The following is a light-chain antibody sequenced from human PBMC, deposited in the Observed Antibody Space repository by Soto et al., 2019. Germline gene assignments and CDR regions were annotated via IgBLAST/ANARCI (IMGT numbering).Light chain of an antibody. CDR3: CSYAGSYTYV. V-gene: IGLV2-11*01. J-gene: IGLJ1*01. CDR2: DVS. Sequence: QSALTQPRSVSGSPGQSVTISCTGTSSDVGGYNYVSWYQQHPGKAPKLMSYDVSKRPSGVPDRFSGSKSGNTASLTISGLQAEDEAYYSCCSYAGSYTYVFGPGTQLTVL. CDR1: SSDVGGYNY.